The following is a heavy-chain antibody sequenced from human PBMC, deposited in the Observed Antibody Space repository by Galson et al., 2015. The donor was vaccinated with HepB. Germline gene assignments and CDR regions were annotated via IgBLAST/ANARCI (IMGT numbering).Heavy chain of an antibody. Sequence: SLRLSCAASGFTVDDYAMHWVRQAPGKGLEWVSGISWNSGSIGYADSVKGRFTISRDNAKNSLYLQMNSLRAEDTALYYCAKDSGFRIVVVPAAIGGFFDYWGQGTLVTVSS. V-gene: IGHV3-9*01. CDR3: AKDSGFRIVVVPAAIGGFFDY. CDR1: GFTVDDYA. J-gene: IGHJ4*02. CDR2: ISWNSGSI. D-gene: IGHD2-2*02.